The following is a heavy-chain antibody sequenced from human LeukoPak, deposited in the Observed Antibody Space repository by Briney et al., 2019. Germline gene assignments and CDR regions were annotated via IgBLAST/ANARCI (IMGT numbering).Heavy chain of an antibody. V-gene: IGHV3-23*01. J-gene: IGHJ4*02. CDR3: AKDGSPGFPGLFDY. Sequence: PGGSLRLSCAASGFTFSSYCMSWVRQAPGKGLEWVADINDSGGSTYYADSMKGRFTISRDNSKNTLYLQMNSMRADGAAVYCCAKDGSPGFPGLFDYWGQGTLVTVSS. CDR1: GFTFSSYC. D-gene: IGHD1-26*01. CDR2: INDSGGST.